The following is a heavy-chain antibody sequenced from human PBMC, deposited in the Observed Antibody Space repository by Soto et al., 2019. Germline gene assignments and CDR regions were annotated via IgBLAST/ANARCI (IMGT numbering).Heavy chain of an antibody. CDR3: ARGSSIAGLYYGMDV. Sequence: QVQLQESGPGLVKPSQTLSLTCTVSGGSISSGGYYWTWIRQHPGKGLEWIGYNYYSGITYYNPSLKSRVNNSLDTSKNQFPLKLSSVTAADTAVYYCARGSSIAGLYYGMDVWGQGTTVTVSS. D-gene: IGHD6-6*01. CDR2: NYYSGIT. J-gene: IGHJ6*02. CDR1: GGSISSGGYY. V-gene: IGHV4-31*03.